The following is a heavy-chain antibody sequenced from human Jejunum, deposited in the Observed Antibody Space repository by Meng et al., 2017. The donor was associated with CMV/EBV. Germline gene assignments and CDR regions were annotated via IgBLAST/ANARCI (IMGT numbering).Heavy chain of an antibody. CDR1: GGSVNNYY. Sequence: SDSDLLKPSYTLSLTGTVSGGSVNNYYWSWIRQSAGKGLEWIGRFYSSDTYNYHPSLDSRVTMSLDTSKNQFSLNLRSVTAADTATYYCARGPGASTREGFDYWGLGTLVTVSS. CDR3: ARGPGASTREGFDY. V-gene: IGHV4-4*07. J-gene: IGHJ4*02. D-gene: IGHD1-26*01. CDR2: FYSSDTY.